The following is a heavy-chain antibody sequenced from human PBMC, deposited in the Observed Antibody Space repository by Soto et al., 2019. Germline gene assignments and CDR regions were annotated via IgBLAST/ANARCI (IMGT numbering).Heavy chain of an antibody. CDR3: ARDRGADYGDFDY. Sequence: EVPLVESGGGLVQPGGSLTLSCVASGFTISTYSFNWVRQTPGKGLEWLSYISTPGTSKYYADSIQGRVTVSRDNAKNSLFLHLSSLRDEDTAVYYCARDRGADYGDFDYWGQGTLVTVSS. CDR2: ISTPGTSK. V-gene: IGHV3-48*02. D-gene: IGHD4-17*01. CDR1: GFTISTYS. J-gene: IGHJ4*02.